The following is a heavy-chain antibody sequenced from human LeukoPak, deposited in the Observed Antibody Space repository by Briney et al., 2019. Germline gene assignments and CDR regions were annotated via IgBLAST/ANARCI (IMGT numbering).Heavy chain of an antibody. D-gene: IGHD2/OR15-2a*01. J-gene: IGHJ4*02. Sequence: TGRTLRLSCAASGFTFSSYGMHWGRQAPGKGLEGVAVIWYDGSNKYYADSVKGRFTISSDNSKNTLYLQMNSLRAEDTAVYYCARDPPTLNSFDYWGQGTLVTVSS. CDR2: IWYDGSNK. V-gene: IGHV3-33*01. CDR1: GFTFSSYG. CDR3: ARDPPTLNSFDY.